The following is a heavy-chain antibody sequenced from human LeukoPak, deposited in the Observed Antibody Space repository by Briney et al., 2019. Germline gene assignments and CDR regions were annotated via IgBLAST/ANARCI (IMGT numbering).Heavy chain of an antibody. D-gene: IGHD3-3*01. CDR1: RFIFSSYW. CDR2: INQDGSDK. Sequence: PGGSLRLSCATSRFIFSSYWMTWVRRTPGKGLEWVASINQDGSDKYYADSVKGRFTISRDNSKNTLYLQMNSLRAEDTAVYYCARSHFLGSPLDYWGQGTLVTVSS. CDR3: ARSHFLGSPLDY. V-gene: IGHV3-7*01. J-gene: IGHJ4*02.